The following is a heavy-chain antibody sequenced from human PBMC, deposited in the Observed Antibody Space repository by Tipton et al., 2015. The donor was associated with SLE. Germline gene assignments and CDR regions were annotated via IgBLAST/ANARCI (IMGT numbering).Heavy chain of an antibody. CDR3: ARGQHQFGRFDY. D-gene: IGHD3/OR15-3a*01. CDR1: GDSISSNSYF. V-gene: IGHV4-39*07. Sequence: GLVKPSETLSLTCTVSGDSISSNSYFWDWIRQPPGMGLEWIGSIYYNGNIFYNPSLKSRVTMSVDTSKNQFSLKLTSVTAADTAVYYCARGQHQFGRFDYWGQGTLVTVSS. J-gene: IGHJ4*02. CDR2: IYYNGNI.